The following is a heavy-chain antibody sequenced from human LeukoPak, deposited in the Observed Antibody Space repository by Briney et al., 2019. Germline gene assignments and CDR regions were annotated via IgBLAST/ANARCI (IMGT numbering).Heavy chain of an antibody. J-gene: IGHJ5*02. Sequence: QPGRSLRLSCSASGFTFSSYEMNWVRQAPGKGLEWVSYISSSGSTIYYADSVKGRFTVSRDNAKNSLYLQMNNLRAEDTAVYYCARDSDGGNGINWFHPWGQGTLVTVSS. CDR3: ARDSDGGNGINWFHP. CDR2: ISSSGSTI. D-gene: IGHD4-23*01. V-gene: IGHV3-48*03. CDR1: GFTFSSYE.